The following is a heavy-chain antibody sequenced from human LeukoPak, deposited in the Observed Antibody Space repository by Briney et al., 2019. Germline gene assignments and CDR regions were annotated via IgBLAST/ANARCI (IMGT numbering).Heavy chain of an antibody. V-gene: IGHV4-59*01. CDR2: IYYSGST. Sequence: SETLSHTCTVSGGSISYYYWSWIRQPPGKGLEWIGYIYYSGSTNYNPSLKSRVTISVDTSKNQFSLNLTSVTTADTAVYYCARVSCSSTSCPRRDALDVWGQGTMVTVSS. CDR3: ARVSCSSTSCPRRDALDV. D-gene: IGHD2-2*01. CDR1: GGSISYYY. J-gene: IGHJ3*01.